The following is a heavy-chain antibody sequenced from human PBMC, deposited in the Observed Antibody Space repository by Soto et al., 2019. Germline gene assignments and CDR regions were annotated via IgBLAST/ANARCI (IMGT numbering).Heavy chain of an antibody. J-gene: IGHJ6*02. V-gene: IGHV4-39*01. CDR3: RRSSRYSTDV. CDR1: GGSISSSSY. Sequence: QPQLQESGPGLVKPSKTLSLTCTGSGGSISSSSYWGWIRQPPGKGLEWIGSIYSTRNTYYNPSLKSRVSISADTSKNPFFLKLTSVTAADTAVYYCRRSSRYSTDVWGQGTTVTVS. D-gene: IGHD6-13*01. CDR2: IYSTRNT.